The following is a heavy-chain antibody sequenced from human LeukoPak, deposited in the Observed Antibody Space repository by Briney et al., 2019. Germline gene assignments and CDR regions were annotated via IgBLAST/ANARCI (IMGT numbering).Heavy chain of an antibody. V-gene: IGHV4-59*08. J-gene: IGHJ4*02. CDR3: ARFANVGGLYGGNSD. CDR2: IYYSGST. Sequence: SETLSLTCTVSGGSISSYYWSWIRQPPGKGLEWSGYIYYSGSTKYNPSLKSRVTISVDTSKNQFSLKLSSVTAADTAVYYCARFANVGGLYGGNSDWGQGTLVTVSS. D-gene: IGHD4-23*01. CDR1: GGSISSYY.